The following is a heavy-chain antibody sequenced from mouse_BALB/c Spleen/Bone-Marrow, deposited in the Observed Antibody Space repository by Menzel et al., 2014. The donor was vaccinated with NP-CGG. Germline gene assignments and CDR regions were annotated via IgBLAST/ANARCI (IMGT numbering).Heavy chain of an antibody. J-gene: IGHJ3*01. Sequence: VQLVESGPGLVAPSQSLSIPCTVSGFSLTGYGVNWVRRPPGKGLEWLGMIWSDGSTDYNSALKSRLSISKDNSKSQVFLKMNSLQTDDTARYYCARGGGHPFAYWGQGTLVTVSA. CDR2: IWSDGST. CDR3: ARGGGHPFAY. V-gene: IGHV2-6-7*01. CDR1: GFSLTGYG.